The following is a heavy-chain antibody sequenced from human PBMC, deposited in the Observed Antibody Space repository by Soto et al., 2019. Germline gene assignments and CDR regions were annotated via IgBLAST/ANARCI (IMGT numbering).Heavy chain of an antibody. CDR3: ARLFWSGYLIDP. J-gene: IGHJ5*02. D-gene: IGHD3-3*01. V-gene: IGHV3-53*01. Sequence: GSLRLSCAASGFTVSSNYMSWVRQAPGKGLEWVSVIYSGGSTYYSDSVKGRFTISRDNSKNTLYLQMNSLRAEDTAVYYCARLFWSGYLIDPWGQGTLVTVSS. CDR1: GFTVSSNY. CDR2: IYSGGST.